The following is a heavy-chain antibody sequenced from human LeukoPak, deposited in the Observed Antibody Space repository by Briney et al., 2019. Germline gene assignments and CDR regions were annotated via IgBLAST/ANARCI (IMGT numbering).Heavy chain of an antibody. J-gene: IGHJ5*02. Sequence: SETLSLTCTVSGGSISGYYWSWIRQPPGKGLEWIGYIYTSGSTNYNPSLKSRVTISVDTSKNQFSLKLSSVTAADTAVYYCARHGGIAARYGYWFDPWGQGTLVTVSS. CDR3: ARHGGIAARYGYWFDP. D-gene: IGHD6-6*01. V-gene: IGHV4-4*09. CDR2: IYTSGST. CDR1: GGSISGYY.